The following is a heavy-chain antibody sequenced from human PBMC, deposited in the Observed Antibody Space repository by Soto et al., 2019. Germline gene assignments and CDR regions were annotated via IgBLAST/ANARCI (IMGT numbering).Heavy chain of an antibody. V-gene: IGHV2-26*01. CDR3: ARIPHEYDFCSGYHNWFDP. CDR2: IFSNDEK. D-gene: IGHD3-3*01. J-gene: IGHJ5*02. Sequence: SGPTLVNPTETLTLTFTVSGFSLSNARMGVSWIRQPQGKALEWLAHIFSNDEKSYSTSLKRRLTISKDTSKRQVVHTMTNVDPLDTATYYSARIPHEYDFCSGYHNWFDPSGQGTLVTVSS. CDR1: GFSLSNARMG.